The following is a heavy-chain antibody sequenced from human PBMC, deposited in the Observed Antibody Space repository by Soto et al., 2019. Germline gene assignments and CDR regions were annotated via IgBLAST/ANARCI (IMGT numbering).Heavy chain of an antibody. J-gene: IGHJ6*02. CDR3: ARIATPAALVYYYYYGMDV. CDR2: IYYSGST. V-gene: IGHV4-39*01. CDR1: GGSISSSSYY. Sequence: QLQLQESGPGLVKPSETLSLTCTVSGGSISSSSYYWGWIRQPPGKGLEWIGSIYYSGSTYYNPSLKSRVTISVDTSKNQFSLKLSSVTAADTAVYYCARIATPAALVYYYYYGMDVWGQGTTVTVSS. D-gene: IGHD2-2*01.